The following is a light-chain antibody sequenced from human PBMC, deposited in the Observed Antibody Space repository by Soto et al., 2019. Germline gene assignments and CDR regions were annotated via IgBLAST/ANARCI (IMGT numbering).Light chain of an antibody. CDR2: VAS. CDR1: QSVSSSY. Sequence: EIVLTQSPGTLSLSPGERATLSCRASQSVSSSYLAWYQQKPGQAPRLLIYVASSRATGIPDRFSGSGSGTDFTLTISRLEPEDCAVYYCQQYGSSPYTFGQGTKLEIK. J-gene: IGKJ2*01. V-gene: IGKV3-20*01. CDR3: QQYGSSPYT.